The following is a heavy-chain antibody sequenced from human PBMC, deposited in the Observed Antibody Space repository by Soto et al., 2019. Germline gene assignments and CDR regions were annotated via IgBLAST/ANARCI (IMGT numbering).Heavy chain of an antibody. CDR2: IWNDGSNE. CDR3: ARDQTDSGGYSDS. J-gene: IGHJ4*02. Sequence: GGSLRLSCEASGLPFSSYGIHWVRQAPGKGLEWLAIIWNDGSNEYYADSVKGRFTISRDNSKNTVSLQVSNLRAEDTAVYFCARDQTDSGGYSDSWGQGTLVTVSS. D-gene: IGHD3-22*01. CDR1: GLPFSSYG. V-gene: IGHV3-33*01.